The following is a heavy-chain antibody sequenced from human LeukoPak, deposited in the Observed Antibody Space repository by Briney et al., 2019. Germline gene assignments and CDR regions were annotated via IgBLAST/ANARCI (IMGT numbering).Heavy chain of an antibody. Sequence: GGSLRLSCAASGFTFSSYAMTWVRQAPGEGLEWLSGITAGGAGTNYADSVKGRFTISRDNSKNTLYLQMNSLRAEDTAVYYCARLTSLLRLNFDYWGQGTLVAVSS. J-gene: IGHJ4*02. V-gene: IGHV3-23*01. CDR3: ARLTSLLRLNFDY. CDR1: GFTFSSYA. CDR2: ITAGGAGT.